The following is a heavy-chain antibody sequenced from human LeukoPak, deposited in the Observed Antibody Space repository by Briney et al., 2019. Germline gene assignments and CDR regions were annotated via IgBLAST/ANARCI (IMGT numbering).Heavy chain of an antibody. CDR2: IYTSGNT. V-gene: IGHV4-4*07. Sequence: SETLSLTCAVSGDSISSYFWNWIRQPAGKGLEWIGRIYTSGNTNYSPSLRSRVTMSVDTSKNQFSLKLSSVTAADTAVYYCVRGGRAATDNYFDPWGRGTLVTVSS. CDR3: VRGGRAATDNYFDP. D-gene: IGHD1-1*01. CDR1: GDSISSYF. J-gene: IGHJ5*02.